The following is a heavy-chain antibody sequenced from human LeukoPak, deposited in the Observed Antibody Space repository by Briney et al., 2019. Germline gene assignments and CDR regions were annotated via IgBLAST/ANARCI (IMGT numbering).Heavy chain of an antibody. Sequence: VGSLRLSCADSLFTFSNRAMRGVRQAPAKGLEWVSGISLSDGRSYYEVYVTGRFTISGDNSKNTLYLQMNSLRDEDTAVYYCAKDLSFTYYYDSSGVHYFEHWGQGTLVTVSS. CDR2: ISLSDGRS. CDR1: LFTFSNRA. V-gene: IGHV3-23*01. CDR3: AKDLSFTYYYDSSGVHYFEH. D-gene: IGHD3-22*01. J-gene: IGHJ4*02.